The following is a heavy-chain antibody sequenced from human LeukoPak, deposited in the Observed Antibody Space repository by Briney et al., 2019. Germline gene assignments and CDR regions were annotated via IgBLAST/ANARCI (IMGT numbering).Heavy chain of an antibody. CDR1: GFIFSHYG. D-gene: IGHD4-11*01. CDR3: ARDAQRGFDYSNSLEY. V-gene: IGHV3-33*01. CDR2: IWSDGSNR. Sequence: GGSLRLSCAASGFIFSHYGMHWVRQAPGKGLEWVAVIWSDGSNRFYSGSVKGRFTISRDNSQNTVFLQMNSLRVEDTAMYYCARDAQRGFDYSNSLEYWGHGTLVTVSS. J-gene: IGHJ4*01.